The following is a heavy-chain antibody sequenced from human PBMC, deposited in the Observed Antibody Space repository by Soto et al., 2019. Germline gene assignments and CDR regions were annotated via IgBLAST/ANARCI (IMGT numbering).Heavy chain of an antibody. CDR3: SRPYSSSRYFDP. D-gene: IGHD6-13*01. J-gene: IGHJ5*02. CDR1: GFTFSKSW. V-gene: IGHV3-7*01. CDR2: INQDGSEK. Sequence: GGSLRLSCVASGFTFSKSWMNWLRQAPGKGLQWVANINQDGSEKSYVDSVKGRSTISRDNARNSLFLQMDSLGVDDTAVYFCSRPYSSSRYFDPWGQGTLVTVSS.